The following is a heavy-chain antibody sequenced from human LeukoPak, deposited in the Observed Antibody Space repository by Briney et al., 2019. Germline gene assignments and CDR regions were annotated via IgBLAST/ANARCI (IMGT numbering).Heavy chain of an antibody. D-gene: IGHD3-10*01. V-gene: IGHV3-23*01. CDR3: AKDLRGSDRFGELFDRY. J-gene: IGHJ4*02. CDR1: GFTFSSYA. CDR2: ISGSGGST. Sequence: GGSLRLSCAASGFTFSSYAMSWFRQAPGKGLEWVSAISGSGGSTYYADSVKGRFTISRDNSKNTLYLQMNSLRAEDTAVYYCAKDLRGSDRFGELFDRYWGQGTLVTVSS.